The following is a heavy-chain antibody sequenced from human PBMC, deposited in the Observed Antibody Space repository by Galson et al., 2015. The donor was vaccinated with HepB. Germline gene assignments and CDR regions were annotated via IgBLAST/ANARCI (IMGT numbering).Heavy chain of an antibody. J-gene: IGHJ6*03. CDR3: ARTTWIQLWLRYYYYMDV. V-gene: IGHV4-59*08. CDR1: GGSISSYY. CDR2: IYYSGST. D-gene: IGHD5-18*01. Sequence: ETLSLTCTVSGGSISSYYWSWIRQPPGKGLEWIGYIYYSGSTNYNPSLKSRVTISVDTSKNQFSLKLSSVTAADTAVYYCARTTWIQLWLRYYYYMDVWGKGTTVTVSS.